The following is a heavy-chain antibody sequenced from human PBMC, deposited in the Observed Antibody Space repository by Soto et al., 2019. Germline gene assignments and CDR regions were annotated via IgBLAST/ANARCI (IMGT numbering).Heavy chain of an antibody. CDR1: GYTFTGQY. J-gene: IGHJ6*02. D-gene: IGHD1-7*01. Sequence: ASVKVSCKASGYTFTGQYMHWVRQAPGQGLEWMGWINPNSGDTNYAQKFQGRVTMTRDTSIGTAYMELSSLRSNDTAIYYCARESSGITLYGMDLWGQGTTVTVSS. CDR2: INPNSGDT. CDR3: ARESSGITLYGMDL. V-gene: IGHV1-2*02.